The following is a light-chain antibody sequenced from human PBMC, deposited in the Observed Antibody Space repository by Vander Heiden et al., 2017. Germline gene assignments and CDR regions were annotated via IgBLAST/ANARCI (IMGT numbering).Light chain of an antibody. CDR2: GAS. V-gene: IGKV3-15*01. Sequence: EIVMTQSPATLSVSTGARATISCRASQSVSSNLAWYQQKPGHAPRLLIYGASPRATGIPARFSGSGSGTEFTLTISSLQSEDFAVYYCQQYNNWPLTFGGGTKVEIK. J-gene: IGKJ4*01. CDR1: QSVSSN. CDR3: QQYNNWPLT.